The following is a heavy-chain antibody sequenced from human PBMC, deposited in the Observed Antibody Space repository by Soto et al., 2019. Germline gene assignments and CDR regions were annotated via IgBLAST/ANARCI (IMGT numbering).Heavy chain of an antibody. Sequence: SVKVSCKASGGTFSSYTISWVRQAPGQGLEWMGRIIPILGIANYAQKFQGRVTITADKSTSTAYMELSSLRSEDTAVYYCARDTAFYDILTGYSTRFDPWGQGTLVTVSS. CDR3: ARDTAFYDILTGYSTRFDP. D-gene: IGHD3-9*01. J-gene: IGHJ5*02. CDR2: IIPILGIA. CDR1: GGTFSSYT. V-gene: IGHV1-69*04.